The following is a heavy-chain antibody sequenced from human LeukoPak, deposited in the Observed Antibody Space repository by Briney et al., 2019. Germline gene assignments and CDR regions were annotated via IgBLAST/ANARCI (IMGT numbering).Heavy chain of an antibody. V-gene: IGHV1-18*01. CDR2: ISVYNGHT. CDR1: GYTFTSYG. J-gene: IGHJ4*02. CDR3: ARHWFGELLYPSKYYFDY. D-gene: IGHD3-10*01. Sequence: ASVKASRKASGYTFTSYGISWVRQAPGQGLEWMGWISVYNGHTYYAQRLQDRVIMTTDTSTNTAYMELRSLRSDDTAVYYCARHWFGELLYPSKYYFDYWGQGTLVTVSS.